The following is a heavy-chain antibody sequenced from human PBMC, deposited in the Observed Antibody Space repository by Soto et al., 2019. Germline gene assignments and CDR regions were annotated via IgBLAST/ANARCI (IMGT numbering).Heavy chain of an antibody. V-gene: IGHV4-31*03. Sequence: QVQLQESGPGLVKPSQTLSLTCTVSGGSITSSGYYWSWIRQHPGEGLEWIGFTSNSGSTSYNPSLKSRVTIAVDTSANQFSLTLKSVTAAYTAVYYCARGGGSTKVDYWGEGTLVTVSP. CDR3: ARGGGSTKVDY. CDR2: TSNSGST. CDR1: GGSITSSGYY. J-gene: IGHJ4*02. D-gene: IGHD2-2*01.